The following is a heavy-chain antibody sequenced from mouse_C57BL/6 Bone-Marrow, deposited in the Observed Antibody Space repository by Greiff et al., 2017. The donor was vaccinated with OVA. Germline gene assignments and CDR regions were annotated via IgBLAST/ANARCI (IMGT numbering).Heavy chain of an antibody. CDR3: ARRPPWFAY. J-gene: IGHJ3*01. CDR1: GFTFSSYG. CDR2: ISSGGSYT. V-gene: IGHV5-6*01. Sequence: EVKLVESGGDLVKPGGSLKLSCAASGFTFSSYGMSWVRQTPDKRLEWVATISSGGSYTYYPDSVKGRFTISRDNAKNTLYLQISRLKAEDTAMYYCARRPPWFAYWGQGTLVTVSA.